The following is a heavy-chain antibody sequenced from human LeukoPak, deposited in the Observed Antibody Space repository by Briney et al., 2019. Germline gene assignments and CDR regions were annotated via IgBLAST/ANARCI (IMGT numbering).Heavy chain of an antibody. V-gene: IGHV3-15*01. CDR1: GFTFSNAW. CDR3: STGGVNWNYVGY. J-gene: IGHJ4*02. Sequence: PGGSLRLSCAASGFTFSNAWVSWVRQAPGKGLEWVGRIKRETDGGTTDYAAPVKGRFTISRDDSKNTLYLQMNSLRTEDTAVYYCSTGGVNWNYVGYWGQGTLVTVSS. D-gene: IGHD1-7*01. CDR2: IKRETDGGTT.